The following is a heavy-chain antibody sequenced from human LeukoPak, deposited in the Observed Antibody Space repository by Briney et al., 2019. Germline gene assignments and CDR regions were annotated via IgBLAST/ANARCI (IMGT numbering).Heavy chain of an antibody. Sequence: PSETLSLTCGVSGYSISSGYYWGWIRQSPGKGLEWIGSIFHSGKTYYNLSLKSRVTISVDTSENQFSLKLTSVTAADTAVYYCARGDIPDFWGQGILVTVSS. CDR1: GYSISSGYY. CDR3: ARGDIPDF. D-gene: IGHD2-21*01. CDR2: IFHSGKT. J-gene: IGHJ4*02. V-gene: IGHV4-38-2*01.